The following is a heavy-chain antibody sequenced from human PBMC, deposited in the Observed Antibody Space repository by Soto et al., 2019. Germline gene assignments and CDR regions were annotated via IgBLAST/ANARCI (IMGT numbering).Heavy chain of an antibody. J-gene: IGHJ6*02. CDR3: ATSGECGGDCYVYRMDV. D-gene: IGHD2-21*02. CDR2: IIPIFGAA. V-gene: IGHV1-69*13. CDR1: GVSFNSFA. Sequence: RASVKVSCKASGVSFNSFAISWVRQAPGQGLEWMGGIIPIFGAASYGQRIQGRATITADESTSTAFMGLSSLRSEDTAVYYCATSGECGGDCYVYRMDVWGQGAPVTVSS.